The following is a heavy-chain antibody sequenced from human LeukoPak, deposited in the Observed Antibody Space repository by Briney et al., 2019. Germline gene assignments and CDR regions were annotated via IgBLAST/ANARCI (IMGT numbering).Heavy chain of an antibody. V-gene: IGHV3-23*01. CDR1: GFTFSSYA. CDR3: AKDVDTAMVNPTFDY. J-gene: IGHJ4*02. D-gene: IGHD5-18*01. CDR2: ISDSGGST. Sequence: GGSLRLSCAASGFTFSSYAMSWVRQAPGKGLEWVSAISDSGGSTYYADSVKGRFTISRDNSKNTLYLQMNSLRAEDTAVYYCAKDVDTAMVNPTFDYWGQGTLVTVSS.